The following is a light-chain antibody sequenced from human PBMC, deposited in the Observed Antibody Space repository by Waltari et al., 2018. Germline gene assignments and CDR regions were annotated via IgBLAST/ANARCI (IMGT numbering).Light chain of an antibody. V-gene: IGKV1-33*01. CDR2: DVS. J-gene: IGKJ4*01. CDR1: QDISHY. Sequence: DIQLTQSPSSLSASVGDRVTITCHASQDISHYVNWYQQKRGRAPKLLISDVSNLQRGVPSRFSGSGSGTDFTFTISSLQPEDIATYYCQQYDNVPRFGGGTKVEIK. CDR3: QQYDNVPR.